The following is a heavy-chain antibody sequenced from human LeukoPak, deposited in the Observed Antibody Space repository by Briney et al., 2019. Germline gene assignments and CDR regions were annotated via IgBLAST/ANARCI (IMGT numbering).Heavy chain of an antibody. CDR1: GGSISSYY. J-gene: IGHJ3*02. Sequence: SETLSLTCTVSGGSISSYYWSWIRQPAGKGLEWIGRIYTSGSTNYNPSLKSRVTISVDTSKNQFSLKLSSVTAADTAVYYCARLDSFPGAFDIWGQGTMVTVSS. V-gene: IGHV4-4*07. D-gene: IGHD2-21*01. CDR3: ARLDSFPGAFDI. CDR2: IYTSGST.